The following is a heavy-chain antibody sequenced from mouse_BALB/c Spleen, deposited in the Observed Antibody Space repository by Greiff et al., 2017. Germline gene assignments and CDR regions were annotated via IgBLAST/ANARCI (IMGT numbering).Heavy chain of an antibody. D-gene: IGHD1-1*01. CDR2: IWSGGST. CDR1: GFSLTSYG. CDR3: ARSFTTVVATPAWFAY. V-gene: IGHV2-2*02. J-gene: IGHJ3*01. Sequence: QVQLQQSGPGLVQPSQSLSITCTVSGFSLTSYGVHWVRQSPGKGLEWLGVIWSGGSTDYNAAFVSRLSISKDNSKSQVFFKMNSLQANDTAIYYCARSFTTVVATPAWFAYWGQGTLVTVSA.